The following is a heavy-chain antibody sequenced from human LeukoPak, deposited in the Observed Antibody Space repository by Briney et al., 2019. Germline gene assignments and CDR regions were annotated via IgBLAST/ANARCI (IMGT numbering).Heavy chain of an antibody. J-gene: IGHJ6*02. CDR3: ARQKGPRDITSLPLMDV. CDR1: GGSISSYY. V-gene: IGHV4-4*07. CDR2: IYTIGST. Sequence: PSQTLSLTCTVSGGSISSYYWSWIRQPAGKGLECIGRIYTIGSTNYNPSLKNRVTMSVDTSKNQFSLKLRSVTAADTAVYYCARQKGPRDITSLPLMDVWGQGTTVTVSS. D-gene: IGHD2-15*01.